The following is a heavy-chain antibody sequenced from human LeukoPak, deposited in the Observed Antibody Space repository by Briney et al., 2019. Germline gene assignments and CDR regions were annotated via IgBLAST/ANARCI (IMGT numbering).Heavy chain of an antibody. CDR3: ARWRDSGYDSGNDY. J-gene: IGHJ4*02. CDR1: GYTFTGYY. D-gene: IGHD5-12*01. V-gene: IGHV1-8*03. Sequence: ASVKVSCKASGYTFTGYYMHWVRQAPGQGLEWMGWMNPNSGNTGYAQKFQGRVTITRNTSISTAYMELSSLRSEDTAVYYCARWRDSGYDSGNDYWGQGTLVTVSS. CDR2: MNPNSGNT.